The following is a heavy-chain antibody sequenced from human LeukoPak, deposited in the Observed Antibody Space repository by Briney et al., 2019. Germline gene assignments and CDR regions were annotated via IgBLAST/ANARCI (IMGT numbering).Heavy chain of an antibody. CDR3: ARGYCSGGSCSTPGPMDV. D-gene: IGHD2-15*01. V-gene: IGHV4-34*01. CDR2: INHSGST. CDR1: GGSFSGYY. Sequence: SETLSLTCAVYGGSFSGYYWSWIRQPPGKGLEWIGEINHSGSTNYNPSLKSRVTISVDTSKNQFSLKLSSVTAADTAVYYRARGYCSGGSCSTPGPMDVWGKGTTVTVSS. J-gene: IGHJ6*03.